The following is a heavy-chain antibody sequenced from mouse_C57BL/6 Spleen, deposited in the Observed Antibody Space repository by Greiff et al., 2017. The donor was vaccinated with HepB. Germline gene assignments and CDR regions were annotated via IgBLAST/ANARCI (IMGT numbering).Heavy chain of an antibody. Sequence: QVQLQQPGAELVKPGASVKLSCKASGYTFTSYWMHWVKQRPGRGLEWIGRIDPNSGGTKYNEKFKSKATLTVDKPSSTAYMQLSSLTSEDSAVYYCARPSTMVRGYYSMDYWGQGTSVTVSS. V-gene: IGHV1-72*01. J-gene: IGHJ4*01. CDR2: IDPNSGGT. CDR3: ARPSTMVRGYYSMDY. CDR1: GYTFTSYW. D-gene: IGHD2-2*01.